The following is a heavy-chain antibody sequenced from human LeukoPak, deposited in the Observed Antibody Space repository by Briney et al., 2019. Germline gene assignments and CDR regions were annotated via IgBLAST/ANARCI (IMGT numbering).Heavy chain of an antibody. CDR2: IGTIISTK. CDR1: GFMFRTHE. J-gene: IGHJ4*02. Sequence: GASLRLACAASGFMFRTHEMNWVRQAPGKGLEWISYIGTIISTKYYADSVKGRFTISRDDARNSLFLQMSSLRVEDTAVYYCARTVYDLRGQSLVPGRDSWGQGTLVTVSS. CDR3: ARTVYDLRGQSLVPGRDS. D-gene: IGHD6-13*01. V-gene: IGHV3-48*03.